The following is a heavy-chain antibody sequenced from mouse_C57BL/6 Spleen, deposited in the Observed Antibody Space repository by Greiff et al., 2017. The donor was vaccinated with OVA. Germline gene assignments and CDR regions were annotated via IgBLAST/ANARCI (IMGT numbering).Heavy chain of an antibody. CDR3: ARELTGWFAY. J-gene: IGHJ3*01. V-gene: IGHV1-69*01. CDR2: IDPSDSYT. D-gene: IGHD2-13*01. CDR1: GYTFTSYW. Sequence: QVQLQQPGAELVMPGASVKLSCKASGYTFTSYWMHWVKQRPGQGLEWIGEIDPSDSYTNYNQKFTGKSTLTVDKSSSTAYMQLSSLTSEDSAVYYCARELTGWFAYWGQGTLVTVSA.